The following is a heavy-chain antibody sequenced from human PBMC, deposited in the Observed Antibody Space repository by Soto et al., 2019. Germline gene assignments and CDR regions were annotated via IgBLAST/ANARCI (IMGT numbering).Heavy chain of an antibody. V-gene: IGHV4-61*01. CDR1: GGSVSSGSYY. Sequence: PSETLSLTCTVSGGSVSSGSYYWSWIRQPPGKGLEWIGYIYYSGSTSYNPSLKSRVTISVDMSKNQFSLKLSSVTAADTAVYYCARDKEVTTYYYYGMDVWGQGTTVS. J-gene: IGHJ6*02. CDR3: ARDKEVTTYYYYGMDV. CDR2: IYYSGST. D-gene: IGHD4-4*01.